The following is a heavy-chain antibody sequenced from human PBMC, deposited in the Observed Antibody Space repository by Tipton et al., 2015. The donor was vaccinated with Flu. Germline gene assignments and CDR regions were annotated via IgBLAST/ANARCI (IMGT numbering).Heavy chain of an antibody. CDR3: ARAERSGIAVAASTLLFDY. CDR2: IIPILGIA. V-gene: IGHV1-69*01. CDR1: GGTFSSYA. J-gene: IGHJ4*02. Sequence: QLVQSGAEVKKPGSSVKVSCKASGGTFSSYAISWVRQAPGQGLEWMGGIIPILGIANYAQKFQGRVTITADESTSTAYMELSSLRSEDTAVYYCARAERSGIAVAASTLLFDYWGQGTLVTVSS. D-gene: IGHD6-19*01.